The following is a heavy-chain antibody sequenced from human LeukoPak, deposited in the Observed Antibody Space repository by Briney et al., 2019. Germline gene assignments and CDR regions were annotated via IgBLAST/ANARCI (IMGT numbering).Heavy chain of an antibody. Sequence: ASVRVSCKASGYTFTDYYIHWVRQAPGQGLEWLGWISPNRGDTKYAQNFQGRVTMTRDTSISTAYMELMSLRFDDTTVYWCAREGGTANAFDIWGQGTMVTVSS. D-gene: IGHD1-26*01. J-gene: IGHJ3*02. CDR1: GYTFTDYY. V-gene: IGHV1-2*02. CDR2: ISPNRGDT. CDR3: AREGGTANAFDI.